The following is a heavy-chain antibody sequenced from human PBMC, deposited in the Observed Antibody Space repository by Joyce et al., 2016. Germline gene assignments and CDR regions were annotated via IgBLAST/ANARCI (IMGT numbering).Heavy chain of an antibody. CDR1: GFSFTIYW. CDR2: IHPSDSDT. J-gene: IGHJ4*02. V-gene: IGHV5-51*01. D-gene: IGHD2-21*02. CDR3: ARQASMTAPDY. Sequence: QLVQSGAEVKKPGESLKISCQVSGFSFTIYWITWVRQVPGKGLGWMGIIHPSDSDTTYSPSFQGHVSLSVDKSVNIAYLHWTSLKASDSATYYCARQASMTAPDYWGQGTLVTVS.